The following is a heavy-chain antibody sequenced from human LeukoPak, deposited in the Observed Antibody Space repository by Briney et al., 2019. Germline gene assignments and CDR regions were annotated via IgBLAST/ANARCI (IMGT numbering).Heavy chain of an antibody. Sequence: GGSLRLSCAASGFIVSSNYMCWVRQAPGKGLEWVSVIYSGGNTYYADSVKGRFTISRDNSKNSLYLQMNSLRAEDTAVYYCAREQARIAARRTGFDYWGQGTLVTVSS. J-gene: IGHJ4*02. V-gene: IGHV3-53*01. CDR1: GFIVSSNY. CDR2: IYSGGNT. CDR3: AREQARIAARRTGFDY. D-gene: IGHD6-6*01.